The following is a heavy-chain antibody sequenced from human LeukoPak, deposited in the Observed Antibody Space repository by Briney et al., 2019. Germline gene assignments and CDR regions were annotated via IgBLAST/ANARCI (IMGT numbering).Heavy chain of an antibody. CDR3: ARDHGARYCSGGSCPHYYYYGMDV. CDR2: INTDGSST. J-gene: IGHJ6*02. V-gene: IGHV3-74*01. D-gene: IGHD2-15*01. CDR1: GFTFSSYW. Sequence: GGSLRLSCAASGFTFSSYWMHWVRQAPGKGLVWVSRINTDGSSTSYADSVKGRFTISRDNAKNTLYLQMNSLRAEDTAVYYCARDHGARYCSGGSCPHYYYYGMDVWGQGTTVTVSS.